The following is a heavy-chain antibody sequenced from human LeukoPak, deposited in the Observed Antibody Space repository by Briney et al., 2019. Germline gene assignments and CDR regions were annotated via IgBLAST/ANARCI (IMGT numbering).Heavy chain of an antibody. D-gene: IGHD5-18*01. V-gene: IGHV4-59*08. CDR2: VSYSGNT. CDR1: GGSIGTSY. CDR3: ARQLYTSMSPSDY. J-gene: IGHJ4*02. Sequence: SETLSLTCTVSGGSIGTSYWSWIRQPPGKGLEWIGYVSYSGNTNYNPSLKSRVTVSVDSSKNQFSLKLSSVTAADTAVYYCARQLYTSMSPSDYWGQGTLVTVSS.